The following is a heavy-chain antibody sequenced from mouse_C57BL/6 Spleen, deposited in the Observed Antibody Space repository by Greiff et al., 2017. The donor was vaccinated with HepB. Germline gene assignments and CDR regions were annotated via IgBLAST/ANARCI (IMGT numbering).Heavy chain of an antibody. D-gene: IGHD1-1*01. Sequence: VQLKQSGPELVKPGASVKISCKASGYTFTDYYMNWVKQSHGKSLEWIGDINPNNGGTSYNQKFKGKATLTVDKSSSTAYMELRSLTSEDSAVYYGARGPNYYGSSFFDYWGQGTTLTVSS. CDR3: ARGPNYYGSSFFDY. CDR2: INPNNGGT. J-gene: IGHJ2*01. CDR1: GYTFTDYY. V-gene: IGHV1-26*01.